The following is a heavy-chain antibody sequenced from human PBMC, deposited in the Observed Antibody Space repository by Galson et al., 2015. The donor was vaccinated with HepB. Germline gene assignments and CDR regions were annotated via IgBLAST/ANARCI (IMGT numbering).Heavy chain of an antibody. Sequence: SVKVSCKASGYTFTGAYMHWVRQAPGQGLEWMGWINPNSGGTNYAQKFQGWVTMTRDTSISTVYMELSGLTSNDTAVYYCVRVRRLDYDSSGYFVYYGMDVWGQGTTVTVSS. J-gene: IGHJ6*02. CDR3: VRVRRLDYDSSGYFVYYGMDV. D-gene: IGHD3-22*01. V-gene: IGHV1-2*04. CDR2: INPNSGGT. CDR1: GYTFTGAY.